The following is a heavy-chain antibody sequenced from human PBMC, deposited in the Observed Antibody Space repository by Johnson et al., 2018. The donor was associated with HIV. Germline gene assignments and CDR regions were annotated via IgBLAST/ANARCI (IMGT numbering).Heavy chain of an antibody. D-gene: IGHD3-3*01. CDR2: ISSSGSTI. J-gene: IGHJ3*02. CDR1: GFTFSDYY. V-gene: IGHV3-11*04. Sequence: QVQLVESGGGLVKPGGSLRPSCAASGFTFSDYYMSWLRQAPGKRLEWVSYISSSGSTIYYADSVKGRFTISRDNSKNTLYLQMNSLTAEDTAVYYCAKPQWVSSGAFDIWGQGTMVTVSS. CDR3: AKPQWVSSGAFDI.